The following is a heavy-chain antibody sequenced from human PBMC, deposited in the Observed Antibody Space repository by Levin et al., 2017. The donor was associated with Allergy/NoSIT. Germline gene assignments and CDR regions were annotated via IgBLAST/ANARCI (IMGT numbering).Heavy chain of an antibody. D-gene: IGHD3-10*01. V-gene: IGHV3-23*01. Sequence: QPGGSLRLSCAASGFTFSSYAMSWVRQAPGKGLEWVSAISGSGGSTHYADSVKGRFTISRDNSKNTLYLQMNSLRAEDTAVYYCAKTAILWFGELSMFDYWGQGTLVTVSS. CDR3: AKTAILWFGELSMFDY. CDR1: GFTFSSYA. CDR2: ISGSGGST. J-gene: IGHJ4*02.